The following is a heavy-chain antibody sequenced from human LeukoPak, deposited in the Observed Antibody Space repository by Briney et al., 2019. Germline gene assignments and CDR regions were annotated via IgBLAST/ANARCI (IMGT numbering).Heavy chain of an antibody. Sequence: GGSLRLSCAASGLTFSNAWMSWVRRAPGRGLEWVGRIKSKTDGGTTDYAAPVKGRFTISRDDSKNTLSLQMNSLKTEDTAVYYCTSRSHMFGGAFDIWGQGTMVTVSS. CDR1: GLTFSNAW. V-gene: IGHV3-15*01. J-gene: IGHJ3*02. CDR3: TSRSHMFGGAFDI. CDR2: IKSKTDGGTT. D-gene: IGHD3-16*01.